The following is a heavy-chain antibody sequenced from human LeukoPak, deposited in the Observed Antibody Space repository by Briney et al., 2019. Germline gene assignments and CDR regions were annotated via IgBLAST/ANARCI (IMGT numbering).Heavy chain of an antibody. V-gene: IGHV4-61*02. CDR3: AKNRGSGGYYFDY. CDR1: GGSISNGTYY. J-gene: IGHJ4*02. CDR2: IYSSGST. Sequence: SQTLSLTFTVSGGSISNGTYYWSWIRQPAGKGLEWIGRIYSSGSTNYNPSLKSRVTISVDTSKNQFSLKLSSVTAADTAVYYCAKNRGSGGYYFDYWGQGTLVTVSS. D-gene: IGHD3-16*01.